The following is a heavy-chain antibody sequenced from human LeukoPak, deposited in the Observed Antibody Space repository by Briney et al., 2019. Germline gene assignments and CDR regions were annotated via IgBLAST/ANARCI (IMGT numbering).Heavy chain of an antibody. CDR3: ARDIGIAAAGTGDDAFDI. V-gene: IGHV3-30*03. Sequence: GRSLRLSCVASGFNFGAYDIHWVRQAPGKGLEWVAAVSNDGSHEYYADSVKGRFTISRDNAKNSLYLQMNSLRAEDTAVYYCARDIGIAAAGTGDDAFDIWGQGTMVTVSS. CDR2: VSNDGSHE. J-gene: IGHJ3*02. D-gene: IGHD6-13*01. CDR1: GFNFGAYD.